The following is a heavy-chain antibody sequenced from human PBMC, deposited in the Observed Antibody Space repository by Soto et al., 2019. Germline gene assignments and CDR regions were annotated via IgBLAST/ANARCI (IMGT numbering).Heavy chain of an antibody. J-gene: IGHJ4*02. D-gene: IGHD1-26*01. CDR1: GFTFRSYA. CDR3: VGWEDAQYFDY. V-gene: IGHV3-30-3*01. Sequence: QVQLVESGGGVVQPGRSLRLSCAVSGFTFRSYAMHWVRQAPGKGLEWVAVISYDGSDTYYADSVRGRFTISRDNSKNTLYQQMNSLRAEDTAVYYCVGWEDAQYFDYWGQGTLVTVSS. CDR2: ISYDGSDT.